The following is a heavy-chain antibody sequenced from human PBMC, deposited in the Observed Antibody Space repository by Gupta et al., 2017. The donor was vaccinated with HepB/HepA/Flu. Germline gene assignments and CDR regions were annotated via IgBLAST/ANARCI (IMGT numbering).Heavy chain of an antibody. Sequence: QLQLQESGPGLLKPSETLSLTCTVSGCSMSRRSHSLGRLRQPPCKGLEWIGTIYYSGNTYYKTSLKRRVTISVDTSNNQFSLKLSSVTATDTAVYYCARLTYYYDSSGYSLGAFDIWGQGTMVTVS. D-gene: IGHD3-22*01. CDR2: IYYSGNT. J-gene: IGHJ3*02. V-gene: IGHV4-39*01. CDR3: ARLTYYYDSSGYSLGAFDI. CDR1: GCSMSRRSHS.